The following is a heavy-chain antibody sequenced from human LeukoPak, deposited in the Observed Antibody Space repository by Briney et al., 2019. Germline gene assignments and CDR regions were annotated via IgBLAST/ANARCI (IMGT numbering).Heavy chain of an antibody. CDR3: AKGGGTIFGVVIIPVAFDY. V-gene: IGHV3-23*01. CDR2: ISGSGGST. J-gene: IGHJ4*02. Sequence: PGGSLRLSCAASGFTFSSYAMSWVRQAPGKGLEWVSAISGSGGSTYYADSVKGRFTISRDNSKNTLYLQMNSLRAEDTAVYYCAKGGGTIFGVVIIPVAFDYWGQGTLVTVSS. CDR1: GFTFSSYA. D-gene: IGHD3-3*01.